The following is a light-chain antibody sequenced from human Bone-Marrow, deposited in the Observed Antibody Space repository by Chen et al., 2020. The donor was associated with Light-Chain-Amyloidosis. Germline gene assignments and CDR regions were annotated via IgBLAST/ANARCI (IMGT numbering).Light chain of an antibody. Sequence: QSALTQPASVSWSHGLSITISCTGTSGDVGTYNYVSWYQQHPGKAPKVMIYAVSNRPSGVSNRFSGSKSGNTASLTISGLQAEDEADYYCSSFTSSSSYVFGPGTKVTVL. CDR1: SGDVGTYNY. CDR3: SSFTSSSSYV. V-gene: IGLV2-14*01. J-gene: IGLJ1*01. CDR2: AVS.